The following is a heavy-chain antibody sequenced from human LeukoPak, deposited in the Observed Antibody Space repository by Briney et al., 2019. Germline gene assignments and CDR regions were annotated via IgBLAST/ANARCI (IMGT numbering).Heavy chain of an antibody. CDR1: GYTFTCYG. J-gene: IGHJ4*02. D-gene: IGHD3-16*01. V-gene: IGHV1-18*01. CDR3: ARGADTGSYGSLVYFDY. Sequence: ASVKVSCKASGYTFTCYGISWVRQAPGQGLEWMGLIRAYSGNTNFAQKLQGRVTMTTDTSTSTAYMELRSLRSDDTAVYFCARGADTGSYGSLVYFDYWGQGTLVTVSS. CDR2: IRAYSGNT.